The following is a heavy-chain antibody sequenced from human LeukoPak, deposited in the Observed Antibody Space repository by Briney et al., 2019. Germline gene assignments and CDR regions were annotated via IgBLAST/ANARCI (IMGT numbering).Heavy chain of an antibody. Sequence: PSETLSLTCTVSGGSINSGGYYWSWIRQHPGKGLEWIGYIYYSGSTYYNPSLKSRVTISVDTSKNQFSLKLSSVTAADTAVYYCARVSSTVTTSGHDAFDIWGQGTMVTVSS. D-gene: IGHD4-17*01. J-gene: IGHJ3*02. CDR2: IYYSGST. CDR1: GGSINSGGYY. V-gene: IGHV4-31*03. CDR3: ARVSSTVTTSGHDAFDI.